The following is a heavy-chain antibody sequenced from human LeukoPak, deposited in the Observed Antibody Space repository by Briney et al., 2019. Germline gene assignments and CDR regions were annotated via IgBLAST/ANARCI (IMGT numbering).Heavy chain of an antibody. V-gene: IGHV3-23*01. J-gene: IGHJ5*02. CDR2: ISSNTGGT. D-gene: IGHD3-10*01. Sequence: PGGSLRLSCAASGFTFSSYAMSWVRQAPGKGLEWVSVISSNTGGTYYADSVKGRFTISRDNSRNTLYLQMNSLRAEDTAIYYCAKAGGWFGELLQTSADNWFDPWGQGTLVTVSS. CDR3: AKAGGWFGELLQTSADNWFDP. CDR1: GFTFSSYA.